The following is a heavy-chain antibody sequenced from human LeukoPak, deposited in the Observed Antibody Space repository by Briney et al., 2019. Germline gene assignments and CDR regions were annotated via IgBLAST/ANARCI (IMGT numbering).Heavy chain of an antibody. CDR1: GYTFTSYY. D-gene: IGHD6-13*01. V-gene: IGHV1-46*01. Sequence: ASVKVSCKASGYTFTSYYMHWVRQAPGQGLEWMGIINPSGGSTSYAQKFQGRVTMTRDTSTSTVYMELSSLRSEDTAVYYCARDPYQTGIAAAGTPFDYWGQGTLVTVSS. CDR3: ARDPYQTGIAAAGTPFDY. J-gene: IGHJ4*02. CDR2: INPSGGST.